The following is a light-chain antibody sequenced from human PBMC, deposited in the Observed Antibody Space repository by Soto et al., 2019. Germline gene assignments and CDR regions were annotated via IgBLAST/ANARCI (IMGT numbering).Light chain of an antibody. Sequence: QAVVTQPPSVSGAPGQRVTISCTGSNSNIGAGYEVHWYQQVQGTAPKLLIYGNDNRPSGVPDRFSASRSGTSASLVITGLQAEDEADYYCQSYDGSLSALFGGGTKLTVL. CDR1: NSNIGAGYE. CDR2: GND. J-gene: IGLJ2*01. V-gene: IGLV1-40*01. CDR3: QSYDGSLSAL.